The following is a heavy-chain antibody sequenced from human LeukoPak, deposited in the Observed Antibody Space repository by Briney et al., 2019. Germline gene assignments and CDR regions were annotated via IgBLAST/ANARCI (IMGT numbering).Heavy chain of an antibody. CDR2: VGPYNGNT. J-gene: IGHJ6*02. V-gene: IGHV1-18*01. CDR3: AREDDFLRYGMDV. CDR1: GYTFTTYG. D-gene: IGHD3-3*01. Sequence: GASVKVACKASGYTFTTYGISWVRQAPGQGLEWMGWVGPYNGNTWYAQMLQDRVTMTTDTSTSTAYMELRSLRSDDTAVYYCAREDDFLRYGMDVWGQGTAVTVSS.